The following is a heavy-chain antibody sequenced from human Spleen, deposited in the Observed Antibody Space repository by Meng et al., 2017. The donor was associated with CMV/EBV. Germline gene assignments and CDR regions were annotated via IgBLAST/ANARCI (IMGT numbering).Heavy chain of an antibody. J-gene: IGHJ3*02. CDR2: ISAYNGNT. Sequence: ASVKVSCKASGYTFTSYGISWVRQAPGQGLEWMGWISAYNGNTNYAQKLQGRVTMTTDTSTSTAYMELKSLTSDDTAVYYCARDYSSSWYPNNAFDIWGQGTMVTVSS. V-gene: IGHV1-18*01. CDR1: GYTFTSYG. D-gene: IGHD6-13*01. CDR3: ARDYSSSWYPNNAFDI.